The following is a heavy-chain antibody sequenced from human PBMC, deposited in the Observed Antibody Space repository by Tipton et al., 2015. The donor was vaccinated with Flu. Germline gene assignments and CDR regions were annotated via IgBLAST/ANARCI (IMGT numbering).Heavy chain of an antibody. V-gene: IGHV4-61*02. CDR2: IYTNGRT. Sequence: TLSLTCIVSGGSISSGSYFWSWIRQPAGKGLQWIGRIYTNGRTNYNPSLKTRVTISVDTSKNQFSLKLSSVTAADTAVYYCARDPAGYYDNSAYFIFDSWGQGTLVTVSS. CDR1: GGSISSGSYF. J-gene: IGHJ4*02. D-gene: IGHD3-22*01. CDR3: ARDPAGYYDNSAYFIFDS.